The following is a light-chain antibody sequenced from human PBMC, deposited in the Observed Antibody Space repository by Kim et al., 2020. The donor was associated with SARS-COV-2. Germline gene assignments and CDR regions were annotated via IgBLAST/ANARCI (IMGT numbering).Light chain of an antibody. CDR1: KLGDKY. CDR2: QDN. CDR3: QAWDSNIVV. V-gene: IGLV3-1*01. J-gene: IGLJ2*01. Sequence: ELTQPPSVSMSPGQTASITCSGDKLGDKYACWYQHKPGQSPVLVVFQDNKRPSGIPERFSGSNSGNTATLTISGTQAMDEADYYCQAWDSNIVVFGGG.